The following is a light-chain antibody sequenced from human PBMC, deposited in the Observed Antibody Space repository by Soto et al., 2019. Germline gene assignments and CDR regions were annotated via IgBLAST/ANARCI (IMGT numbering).Light chain of an antibody. J-gene: IGKJ1*01. CDR1: QGVSSN. Sequence: EIVMTQSPATLSVSPGERATLSCRASQGVSSNLAWYQQKPGQAPRLLIYGASTRATGIPARFSGNGSGTEFTLTISSLQSEDFAVYYCQQYNNWPGTFGQGTKVEIK. V-gene: IGKV3-15*01. CDR2: GAS. CDR3: QQYNNWPGT.